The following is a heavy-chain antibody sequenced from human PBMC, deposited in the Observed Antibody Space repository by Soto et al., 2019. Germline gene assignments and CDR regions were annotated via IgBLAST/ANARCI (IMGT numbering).Heavy chain of an antibody. CDR1: GGSFSSYA. CDR2: IIPIFGTA. V-gene: IGHV1-69*13. J-gene: IGHJ4*02. Sequence: SVEVSCKASGGSFSSYAISSARQATGQGLEWMGGIIPIFGTANYAQKFQGRVTITADESTSTAYMELSSLRSEDTAVYYCASGPDSSGYYDYWGQGTLVTV. D-gene: IGHD3-22*01. CDR3: ASGPDSSGYYDY.